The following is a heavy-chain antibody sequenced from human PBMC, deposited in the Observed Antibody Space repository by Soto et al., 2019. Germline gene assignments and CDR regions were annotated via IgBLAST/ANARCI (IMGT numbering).Heavy chain of an antibody. Sequence: QVQLVQSGAEVKKPGASVKVSCKASGYTFTGYYMHWVRQAPGQGLEWMGWINPNSGGTNYAQKFQGRVNMPRDTSISTAYMELSRLRSDDTAVYYCAXXGSSSWYSRDYYYGMDVWGQGTTVTVSS. CDR3: AXXGSSSWYSRDYYYGMDV. CDR2: INPNSGGT. V-gene: IGHV1-2*02. J-gene: IGHJ6*02. CDR1: GYTFTGYY. D-gene: IGHD6-13*01.